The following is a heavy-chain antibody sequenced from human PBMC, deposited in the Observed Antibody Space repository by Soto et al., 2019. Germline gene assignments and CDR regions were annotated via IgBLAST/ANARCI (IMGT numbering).Heavy chain of an antibody. D-gene: IGHD6-13*01. V-gene: IGHV1-69*13. CDR3: ARNWTAAGPYYFNY. CDR2: IIPIFGTA. J-gene: IGHJ4*02. CDR1: GCTFSNYA. Sequence: VASVKVSCKASGCTFSNYAITWVRQAPGQGLEWMGGIIPIFGTANYAQKFQGRVTITADESTSTAYMELSSLRSEDTVVYYCARNWTAAGPYYFNYWGQGTLVTVSS.